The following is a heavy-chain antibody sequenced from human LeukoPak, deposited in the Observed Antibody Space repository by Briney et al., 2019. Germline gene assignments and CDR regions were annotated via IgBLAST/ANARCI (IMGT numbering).Heavy chain of an antibody. CDR3: ARDITGSWSIDY. J-gene: IGHJ4*02. Sequence: GGSLRLSCAASGFTISRNYMSWVRQAQGRGLEWVSIIYIDDTTYYADSVTGRFTISRDNSKNTLYLQMNSLRAEDTAVYYCARDITGSWSIDYWGQGTLITVSS. CDR1: GFTISRNY. CDR2: IYIDDTT. D-gene: IGHD6-13*01. V-gene: IGHV3-53*05.